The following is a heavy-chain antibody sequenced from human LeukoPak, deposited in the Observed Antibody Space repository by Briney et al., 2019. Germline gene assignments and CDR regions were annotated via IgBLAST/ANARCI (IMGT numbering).Heavy chain of an antibody. V-gene: IGHV3-21*01. D-gene: IGHD3-3*01. J-gene: IGHJ5*02. Sequence: GGSLRLSCAASGFTFSSYAMNWVRQAPGKGLEWVSSISSSSSYIYYADSVKGRFTISRDNAKNSLYLQMNSLRAEDTAVYYCARDLPTGLEWLLKSNWFDPWGQGTLVTVSS. CDR1: GFTFSSYA. CDR2: ISSSSSYI. CDR3: ARDLPTGLEWLLKSNWFDP.